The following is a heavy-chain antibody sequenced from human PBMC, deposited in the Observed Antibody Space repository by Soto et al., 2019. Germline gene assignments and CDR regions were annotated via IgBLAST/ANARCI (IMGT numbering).Heavy chain of an antibody. Sequence: PGGSLRLSCAASGFTFSSYAMSWVRQAPGKGLEWVSVISGSGGSTYYADSVKGRFTISRDNSKNTLYLQMNSLRAEDTAIYYCAKDLTIFGVVNPYGMDVWGQGTTVTVSS. D-gene: IGHD3-3*01. CDR1: GFTFSSYA. J-gene: IGHJ6*02. CDR2: ISGSGGST. V-gene: IGHV3-23*01. CDR3: AKDLTIFGVVNPYGMDV.